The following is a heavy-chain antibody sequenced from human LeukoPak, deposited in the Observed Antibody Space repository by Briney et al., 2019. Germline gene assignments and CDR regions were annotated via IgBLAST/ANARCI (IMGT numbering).Heavy chain of an antibody. D-gene: IGHD3-22*01. Sequence: PGGSLRLSCAASGFTFSDAWMSWVRQAPGKGLEWVGRVKSKTDGGITDYVAPVKGRCTISRDDSKHMLYLQMDSLKTEDTAVYYCVTVFYSDNTFNFWGQGILVTVSS. V-gene: IGHV3-15*01. CDR3: VTVFYSDNTFNF. J-gene: IGHJ4*02. CDR2: VKSKTDGGIT. CDR1: GFTFSDAW.